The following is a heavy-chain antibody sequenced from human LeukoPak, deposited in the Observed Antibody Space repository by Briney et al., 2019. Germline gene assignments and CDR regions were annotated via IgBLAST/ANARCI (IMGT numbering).Heavy chain of an antibody. CDR3: ARSNLEGDYGDYRPFGY. CDR1: GYSFTNYA. J-gene: IGHJ4*02. CDR2: ISAYNGNT. D-gene: IGHD4-17*01. V-gene: IGHV1-18*01. Sequence: ASVKVSCKASGYSFTNYAMNWVRQAPGQGLEWMGWISAYNGNTNYAQKLQGRVTMTTDTSTSTAYMELRSLRSDDTAVYYCARSNLEGDYGDYRPFGYWGQGTLVTVSS.